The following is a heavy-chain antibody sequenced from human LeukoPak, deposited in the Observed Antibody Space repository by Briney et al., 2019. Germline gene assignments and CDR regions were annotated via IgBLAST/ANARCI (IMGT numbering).Heavy chain of an antibody. V-gene: IGHV3-7*01. CDR3: ARVGKNGWDFDH. CDR2: IIEGGDVK. CDR1: GFTFDDYG. D-gene: IGHD6-19*01. Sequence: GGSLRLSCAASGFTFDDYGMTWVRQAPGKGLAWVANIIEGGDVKYYVDSVKGRFTISRDNTKNSLYLQMTSLRADDTAVYYCARVGKNGWDFDHWGQGTLVTVSS. J-gene: IGHJ4*02.